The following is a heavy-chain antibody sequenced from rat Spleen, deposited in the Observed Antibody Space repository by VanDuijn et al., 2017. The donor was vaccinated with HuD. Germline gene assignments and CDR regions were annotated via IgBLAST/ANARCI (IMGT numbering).Heavy chain of an antibody. D-gene: IGHD1-2*01. CDR3: ARHSSTYYVMDA. CDR2: ISPSGGRT. J-gene: IGHJ4*01. Sequence: EVQLVESGGGLVQPGRSMKLSCAASGLSFSNYDMAWVRQAPTKGLEWVASISPSGGRTNYRDSVKGRFTISRDNTKSTLYLQMNSLRSEDTATYYCARHSSTYYVMDAWGQGASVTVSS. V-gene: IGHV5-25*01. CDR1: GLSFSNYD.